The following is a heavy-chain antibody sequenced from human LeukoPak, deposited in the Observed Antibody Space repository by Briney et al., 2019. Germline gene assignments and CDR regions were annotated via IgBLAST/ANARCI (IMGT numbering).Heavy chain of an antibody. CDR3: AKDYDILTGYPGY. CDR1: GFTFSSYA. J-gene: IGHJ4*02. Sequence: GGSPRLSCAASGFTFSSYAMSWVRQAPGKGLEWVSSSSGSGGRAYYADSVKGRFTISRDNSKNTLYLQMNSLRAEDTAVYYCAKDYDILTGYPGYWGQGTLVTVSS. CDR2: SSGSGGRA. D-gene: IGHD3-9*01. V-gene: IGHV3-23*01.